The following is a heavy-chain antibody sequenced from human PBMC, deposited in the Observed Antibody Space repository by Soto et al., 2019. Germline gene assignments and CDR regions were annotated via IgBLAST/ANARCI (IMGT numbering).Heavy chain of an antibody. V-gene: IGHV3-9*01. CDR2: ISWSSGNI. Sequence: GGSLRLSCAASGFTFDDYAMHWVRQAPGKGLEWVSGISWSSGNIGYADSVKGRFTISRDNAKNSLYLQMNSLRAEDTALYYCAKAGSLMATITHYFDYWGQGTLVTVSS. J-gene: IGHJ4*02. CDR1: GFTFDDYA. D-gene: IGHD5-12*01. CDR3: AKAGSLMATITHYFDY.